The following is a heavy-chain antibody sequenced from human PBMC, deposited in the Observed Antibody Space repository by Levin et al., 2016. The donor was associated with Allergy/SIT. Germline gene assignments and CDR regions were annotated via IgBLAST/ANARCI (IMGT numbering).Heavy chain of an antibody. V-gene: IGHV4-34*01. CDR2: INHSGST. CDR3: ALTTGQWLVRSFDY. Sequence: RQAPGKGLEWIGEINHSGSTNYNPSLKSRVTISVDTSKNQFSLKLSSVTAADTAVYYCALTTGQWLVRSFDYWGQGTLVTVSS. J-gene: IGHJ4*02. D-gene: IGHD6-19*01.